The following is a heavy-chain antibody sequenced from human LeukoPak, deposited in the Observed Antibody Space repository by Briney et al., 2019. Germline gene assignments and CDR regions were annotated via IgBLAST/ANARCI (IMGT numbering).Heavy chain of an antibody. CDR3: ARSPPLTTVIDDYYYMDV. D-gene: IGHD4-11*01. CDR1: GFTFSSYW. Sequence: PGGSLRLSCAASGFTFSSYWMSWVRQAPGKGLEWVANIKQDGSEKYYVDSVEGRFTISRDNAKNSLYLQMNSLRAEDTAVYYCARSPPLTTVIDDYYYMDVWGKGTTVTVSS. CDR2: IKQDGSEK. J-gene: IGHJ6*03. V-gene: IGHV3-7*01.